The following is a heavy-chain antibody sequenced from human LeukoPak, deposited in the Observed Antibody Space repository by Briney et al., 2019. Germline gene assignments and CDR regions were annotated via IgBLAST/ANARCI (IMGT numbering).Heavy chain of an antibody. CDR2: IWYDGSNK. D-gene: IGHD2-2*01. CDR1: GFTFSSFG. CDR3: ARDRGDSTSWYVTDY. Sequence: GRSLRPSYAASGFTFSSFGMHWVRQAPGKGLEWVAVIWYDGSNKYYADSVKGRFTISRDNSKNALYLQMNSLRAEDTAVYYCARDRGDSTSWYVTDYWGQGTLVTVSS. V-gene: IGHV3-33*01. J-gene: IGHJ4*02.